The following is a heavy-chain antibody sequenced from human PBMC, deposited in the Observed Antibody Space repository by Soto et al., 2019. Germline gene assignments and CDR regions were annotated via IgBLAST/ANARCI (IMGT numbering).Heavy chain of an antibody. CDR1: GGSISSSSYY. Sequence: QLQLQESGPGLVKPSETLSLTCTVSGGSISSSSYYWGWIRQPPGKGLEWIGSIYYSGSTYYNPSLQRPVTISADTSKNQFSLKLRWVNAAGTAVYYCARLGRGPYDAFDIWGQGTMVTVSS. D-gene: IGHD3-10*01. CDR3: ARLGRGPYDAFDI. J-gene: IGHJ3*02. V-gene: IGHV4-39*01. CDR2: IYYSGST.